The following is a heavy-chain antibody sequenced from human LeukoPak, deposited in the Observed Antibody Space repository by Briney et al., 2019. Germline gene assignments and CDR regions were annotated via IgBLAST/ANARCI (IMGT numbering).Heavy chain of an antibody. CDR3: ARARDDFWSYYYYYMDV. V-gene: IGHV1-46*01. CDR1: GYTFTSYY. D-gene: IGHD3-3*01. J-gene: IGHJ6*03. CDR2: INPSGGST. Sequence: ASVKVSCKASGYTFTSYYMHWVRQAPGQGLEWMGIINPSGGSTSYAQKFQGRVTMTRDMSTSTVYMELSSLRSEDTAVYYCARARDDFWSYYYYYMDVWGKGTTVTVS.